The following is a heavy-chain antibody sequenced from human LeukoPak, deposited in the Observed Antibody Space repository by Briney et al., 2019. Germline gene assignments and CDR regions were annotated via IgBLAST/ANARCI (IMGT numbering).Heavy chain of an antibody. J-gene: IGHJ4*02. Sequence: GGSLRLSCAASGFTVSSNYMSWVRQAPGKGLEWVSVIYSCGSTYYADSVKGRFTISRDNSKNTLYLQMNSLRAEDTAVYYCAKEGVTGQLVEEYWGQGTLVTVSS. D-gene: IGHD6-13*01. CDR3: AKEGVTGQLVEEY. CDR2: IYSCGST. V-gene: IGHV3-53*01. CDR1: GFTVSSNY.